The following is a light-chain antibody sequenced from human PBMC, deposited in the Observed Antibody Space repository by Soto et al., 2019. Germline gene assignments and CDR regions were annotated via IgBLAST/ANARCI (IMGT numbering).Light chain of an antibody. J-gene: IGLJ2*01. V-gene: IGLV2-8*01. CDR1: SSDVGGYDY. CDR3: SSYAGINNVH. Sequence: QSVLTQPPSASGAPGQSVTISCTGTSSDVGGYDYVSWYQQQSGKAPKLIIYEVTKRPSGVPDRFSGSKSGNTASLTVSGLQADDEADYYCSSYAGINNVHFGAGTKLTVL. CDR2: EVT.